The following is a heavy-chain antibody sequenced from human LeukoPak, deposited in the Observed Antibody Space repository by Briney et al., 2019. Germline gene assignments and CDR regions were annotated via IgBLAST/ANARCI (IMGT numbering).Heavy chain of an antibody. Sequence: SETLSLTCTVSGDSINSAAYYWSCLRQHPGKVLDWIGYIYYSGSTSYNPSLQSRVTISIDTSKNQFSLKLSSVTAADTAVYYCARDNDFWSGYYSFDFWGRGTLVTVSS. V-gene: IGHV4-31*03. CDR1: GDSINSAAYY. CDR2: IYYSGST. J-gene: IGHJ4*02. D-gene: IGHD3-3*01. CDR3: ARDNDFWSGYYSFDF.